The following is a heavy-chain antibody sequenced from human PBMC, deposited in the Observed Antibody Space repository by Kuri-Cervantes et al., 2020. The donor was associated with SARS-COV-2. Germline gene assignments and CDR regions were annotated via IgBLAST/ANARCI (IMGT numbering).Heavy chain of an antibody. Sequence: GESLKISCAASGFTVSSNYMTWVRQAPGKGLEWVSTIYTGGSTDYADSVKGRFTISRDNSKNTLYLQMNSLRAEDTAVYYCAKLGILEWLSFDYWGQGTLVTVSS. J-gene: IGHJ4*02. D-gene: IGHD3-3*01. CDR2: IYTGGST. CDR3: AKLGILEWLSFDY. CDR1: GFTVSSNY. V-gene: IGHV3-66*02.